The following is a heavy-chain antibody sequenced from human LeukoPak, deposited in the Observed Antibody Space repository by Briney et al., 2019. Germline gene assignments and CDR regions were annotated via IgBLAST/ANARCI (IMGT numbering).Heavy chain of an antibody. Sequence: GASVTVSCKASGYTFTSYDINWVRQATGQGLEWMGWMNPNSGNTGYAQKFQGRVTMTRNTSISTAYMELSSLRSEDTAVYYCARTCRDGYLGYYYYGMDVWGQGTTVTVSS. J-gene: IGHJ6*02. D-gene: IGHD5-24*01. V-gene: IGHV1-8*01. CDR3: ARTCRDGYLGYYYYGMDV. CDR2: MNPNSGNT. CDR1: GYTFTSYD.